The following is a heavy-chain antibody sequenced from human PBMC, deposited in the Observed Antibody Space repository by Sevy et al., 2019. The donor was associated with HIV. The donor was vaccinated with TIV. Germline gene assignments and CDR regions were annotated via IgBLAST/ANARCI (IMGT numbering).Heavy chain of an antibody. D-gene: IGHD1-26*01. CDR3: AIMKQTGKSGSYGYNWFDP. Sequence: GESLKISCKGSGYSFTSYWIGWVRQMPGKGLEWMGIIYPGDSDTRYSPSFQGQVTISADKSISTAYLQWSGLKASDTAMYYCAIMKQTGKSGSYGYNWFDPWGQGTLVTVSS. V-gene: IGHV5-51*01. CDR1: GYSFTSYW. CDR2: IYPGDSDT. J-gene: IGHJ5*02.